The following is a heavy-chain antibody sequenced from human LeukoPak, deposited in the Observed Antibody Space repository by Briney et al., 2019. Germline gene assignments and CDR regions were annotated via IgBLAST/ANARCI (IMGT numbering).Heavy chain of an antibody. J-gene: IGHJ4*02. CDR1: GFTFSNAW. CDR2: ISGSGGST. CDR3: AKSLSDGGNSSPIDY. D-gene: IGHD4-23*01. V-gene: IGHV3-23*01. Sequence: GGSLRLSCAASGFTFSNAWMIWVRQAPGKGLEWVSAISGSGGSTYYADSVKGRFTISRDNSKNTLYLQMNSLRAEDTAVYYCAKSLSDGGNSSPIDYWGQGTLVTVSS.